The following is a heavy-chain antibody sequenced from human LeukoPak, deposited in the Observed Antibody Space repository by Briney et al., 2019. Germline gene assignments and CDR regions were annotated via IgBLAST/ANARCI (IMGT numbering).Heavy chain of an antibody. CDR1: GFTVSSNY. CDR3: ARARGEYYFDY. D-gene: IGHD3-16*01. J-gene: IGHJ4*02. V-gene: IGHV3-66*01. Sequence: GGSLRLSCAASGFTVSSNYMSWVRQAPGKGLEWVSVIYSGGSTYYADSVKGRFTISRDNSKNTLYLQMNSLRAEDTAVYYCARARGEYYFDYWGQGTLVTVSS. CDR2: IYSGGST.